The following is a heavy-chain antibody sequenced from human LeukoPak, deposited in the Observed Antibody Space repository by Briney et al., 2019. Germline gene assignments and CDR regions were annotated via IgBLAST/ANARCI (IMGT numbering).Heavy chain of an antibody. V-gene: IGHV4-59*01. D-gene: IGHD3-10*01. CDR1: GGSIRSYY. Sequence: PSETLSLTCTVSGGSIRSYYWSWIRQPPGKGLEWIGYVYYTGSTNYNPSLKSRVTISLDTSKNQFSPKLSSVTAADTAVYYCARDRGVGGSAAIDAFDVWGQGTMATVSS. CDR3: ARDRGVGGSAAIDAFDV. J-gene: IGHJ3*01. CDR2: VYYTGST.